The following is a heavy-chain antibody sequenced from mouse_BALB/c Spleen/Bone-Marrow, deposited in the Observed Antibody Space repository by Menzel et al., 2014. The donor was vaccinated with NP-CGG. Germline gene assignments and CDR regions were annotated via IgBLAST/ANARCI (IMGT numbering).Heavy chain of an antibody. Sequence: QVQLKESGAELVRPGSSVKISCKASGCAFSSYWMNWVKQRPGQGLEWIGQIYPGDGDTNYNGKFKGKATLTADKSSSTAYMQLSSLTSEDSAVYFCARTGNLAWFAYWGQGTLVTVSA. CDR1: GCAFSSYW. J-gene: IGHJ3*01. D-gene: IGHD2-1*01. CDR2: IYPGDGDT. CDR3: ARTGNLAWFAY. V-gene: IGHV1-80*01.